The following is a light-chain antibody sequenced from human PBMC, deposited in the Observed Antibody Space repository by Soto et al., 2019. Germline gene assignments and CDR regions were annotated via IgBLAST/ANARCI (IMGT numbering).Light chain of an antibody. V-gene: IGKV3-20*01. CDR1: QRVTSRY. CDR3: QQYGSSPGT. CDR2: GAC. Sequence: EIVLTQSPGTLSLSPGERATLSCRASQRVTSRYLAWYQQKPGQAPRLLIFGACIRDTGIPDRFSGSGSGKDFTFTISRLESEDFAVYYCQQYGSSPGTFGQGTKVEIK. J-gene: IGKJ1*01.